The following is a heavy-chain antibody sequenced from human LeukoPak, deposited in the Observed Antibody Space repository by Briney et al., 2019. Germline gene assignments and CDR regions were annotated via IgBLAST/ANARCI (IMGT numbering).Heavy chain of an antibody. CDR3: ARGRDGAFDI. D-gene: IGHD5-24*01. CDR1: GFTFSSYD. J-gene: IGHJ3*02. Sequence: PGGSLRLSCEGSGFTFSSYDMHWVRQATGKGLEWVSAIGTAGDTYYPGSVKGRFTISRENAKNSLYLQMNSLRAGDTAVYYCARGRDGAFDIWGQGTMVTVSS. V-gene: IGHV3-13*01. CDR2: IGTAGDT.